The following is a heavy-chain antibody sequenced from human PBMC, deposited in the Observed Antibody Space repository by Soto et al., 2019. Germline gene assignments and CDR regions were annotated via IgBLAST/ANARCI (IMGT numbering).Heavy chain of an antibody. J-gene: IGHJ4*02. CDR2: ISGSGSNT. V-gene: IGHV3-23*01. CDR3: ARDPSHSYYTLFYYFDY. CDR1: GFTFSTYA. D-gene: IGHD1-26*01. Sequence: GGSLRLSCAASGFTFSTYAMSWVRQAPGKGLEWVSAISGSGSNTYYADSVKGRFTISRDDSKSTLYLQMNSLRAEDTAVYYCARDPSHSYYTLFYYFDYWGQGTLVPVSS.